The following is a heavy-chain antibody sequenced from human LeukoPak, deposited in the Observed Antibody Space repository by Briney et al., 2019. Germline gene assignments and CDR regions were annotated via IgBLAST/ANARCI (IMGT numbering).Heavy chain of an antibody. J-gene: IGHJ4*01. V-gene: IGHV1-69*01. CDR1: GGTFSSYA. D-gene: IGHD3-9*01. Sequence: SSVKVSCKASGGTFSSYAISWVRQAPGQGLEWMGGIIPIFGTANYAQKFQGRVTITADESTSTAYMELSSLRSEDTAVYYCARESKYYDILPGLYHFDYWGHRTLVTVSS. CDR2: IIPIFGTA. CDR3: ARESKYYDILPGLYHFDY.